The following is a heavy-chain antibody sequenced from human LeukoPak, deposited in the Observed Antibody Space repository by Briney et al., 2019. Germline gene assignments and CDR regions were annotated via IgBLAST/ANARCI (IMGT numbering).Heavy chain of an antibody. CDR3: AREQRKRWLQPPDY. D-gene: IGHD5-24*01. CDR1: GFTFSSYS. Sequence: GGSLSLSCSASGFTFSSYSMNWVRQAPGKGLEWVSYISSSGSTIYYADSVKGRFTISRDNAKNSLYLRMNSLRAEDTAVYYCAREQRKRWLQPPDYWGQGTLITVSS. J-gene: IGHJ4*02. V-gene: IGHV3-48*04. CDR2: ISSSGSTI.